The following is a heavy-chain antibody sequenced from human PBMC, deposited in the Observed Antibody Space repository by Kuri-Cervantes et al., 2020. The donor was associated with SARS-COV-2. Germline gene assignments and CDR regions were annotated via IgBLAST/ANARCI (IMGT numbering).Heavy chain of an antibody. D-gene: IGHD5-18*01. J-gene: IGHJ4*02. Sequence: SVKVSCKTSGGTFSSYAISWVRQAPGQGLEWMGRIIPILGIANYAQKFQGRVTITADKSTSTAYMELSSLRSEDTAVYYCARDHVDKAMVFDYWGQGTLVTVSS. CDR3: ARDHVDKAMVFDY. CDR1: GGTFSSYA. V-gene: IGHV1-69*04. CDR2: IIPILGIA.